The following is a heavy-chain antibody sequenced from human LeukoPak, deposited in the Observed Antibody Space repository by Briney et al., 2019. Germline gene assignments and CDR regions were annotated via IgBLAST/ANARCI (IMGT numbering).Heavy chain of an antibody. D-gene: IGHD6-19*01. J-gene: IGHJ4*02. CDR1: GFTISSYW. CDR3: ASLLAVAGTDFDY. V-gene: IGHV3-7*01. CDR2: IKQDGSEK. Sequence: GGSLRLSCAASGFTISSYWMSWVRQAPGKGLEWVANIKQDGSEKYYVDSVKGRFTISRDNAKNSLYLQMNSLRAEDTAVYYCASLLAVAGTDFDYWGQGTLVTVSS.